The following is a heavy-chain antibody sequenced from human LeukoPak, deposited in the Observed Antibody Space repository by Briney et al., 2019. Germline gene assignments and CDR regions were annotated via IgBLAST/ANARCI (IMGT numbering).Heavy chain of an antibody. D-gene: IGHD1-1*01. Sequence: ASVKVSCKASGYTFTGYYMHWVRQAPGQGLEWMGRINPNSGGTNYAQKFQGRVTMTRDTSISTAYMELSRLRSDDTAVYYCAREAGYNWNDDLDYWGQGTLVTVPS. J-gene: IGHJ4*02. CDR2: INPNSGGT. CDR3: AREAGYNWNDDLDY. CDR1: GYTFTGYY. V-gene: IGHV1-2*06.